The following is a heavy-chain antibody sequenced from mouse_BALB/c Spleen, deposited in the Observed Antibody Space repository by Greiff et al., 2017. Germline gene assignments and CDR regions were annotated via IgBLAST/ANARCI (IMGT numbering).Heavy chain of an antibody. J-gene: IGHJ4*01. CDR3: AKGSYGNYPYYAMDY. V-gene: IGHV3-2*02. Sequence: EVHLVESGPGLVKPSQSLSLTCTVTGYSITSDYAWNWIRQFPGNKLEWMGYISYSGSTSYNPSLKSRISITRDTSKNQFFLQLNSVTTEDTATYYCAKGSYGNYPYYAMDYWGQGTSVTVSS. D-gene: IGHD2-10*02. CDR2: ISYSGST. CDR1: GYSITSDYA.